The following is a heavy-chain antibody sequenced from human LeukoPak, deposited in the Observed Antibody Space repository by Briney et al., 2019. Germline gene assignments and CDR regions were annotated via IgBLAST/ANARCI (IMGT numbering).Heavy chain of an antibody. J-gene: IGHJ6*02. D-gene: IGHD2-2*01. CDR3: ARGGVGVGDIVVVPAAYDMDV. CDR1: GYSISSGYY. V-gene: IGHV4-38-2*02. Sequence: SETLSLTCTVSGYSISSGYYWGWIRQPPGKGLEWIGSIYHSGSTYYNPSLKSRVTISVDTSKNQFSLKLSSVTAADTAVYYCARGGVGVGDIVVVPAAYDMDVWGQGTTVTVSS. CDR2: IYHSGST.